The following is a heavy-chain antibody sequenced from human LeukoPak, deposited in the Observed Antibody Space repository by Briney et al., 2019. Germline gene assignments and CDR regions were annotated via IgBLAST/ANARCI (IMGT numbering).Heavy chain of an antibody. CDR2: ISGSGGST. CDR1: GFTFSSYA. V-gene: IGHV3-23*01. Sequence: PGGSLRLSCAASGFTFSSYAMDWVRQAPGKGLEWVSAISGSGGSTCYADSVRGRFTISRDNSKTTLFLQMNSLRAEDTAVYYCAKDLHDYGNYVGWFDSWGQGTLVTVSS. J-gene: IGHJ5*01. CDR3: AKDLHDYGNYVGWFDS. D-gene: IGHD4-11*01.